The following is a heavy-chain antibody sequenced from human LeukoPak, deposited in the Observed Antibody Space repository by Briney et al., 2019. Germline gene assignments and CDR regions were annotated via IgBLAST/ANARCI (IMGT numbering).Heavy chain of an antibody. CDR2: IKEDGSEK. V-gene: IGHV3-7*01. D-gene: IGHD2-15*01. CDR1: GFTFRNYW. Sequence: GGSLRLSRAASGFTFRNYWMSWVRQAPGKGLEWVANIKEDGSEKYYVDSVKGRFVISRDSAKNSLYLQMDSLRVDDTAIYYCARDQEGGAGSCYFDFWGQGALVTVSS. J-gene: IGHJ4*02. CDR3: ARDQEGGAGSCYFDF.